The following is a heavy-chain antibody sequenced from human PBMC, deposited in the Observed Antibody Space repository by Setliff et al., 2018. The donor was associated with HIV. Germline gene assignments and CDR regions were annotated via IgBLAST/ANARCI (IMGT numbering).Heavy chain of an antibody. CDR1: RFTFSSYA. V-gene: IGHV3-23*01. D-gene: IGHD4-17*01. CDR2: ISGSGGST. CDR3: AKDRGPYGSDY. Sequence: PGGSLRLSCAASRFTFSSYAMSWVRQAPGKGLEWVSTISGSGGSTYYADSVKGRFTIARDNSKNTLYRQMNSLRAEDTAVYYCAKDRGPYGSDYWGQGTLVTVSS. J-gene: IGHJ4*02.